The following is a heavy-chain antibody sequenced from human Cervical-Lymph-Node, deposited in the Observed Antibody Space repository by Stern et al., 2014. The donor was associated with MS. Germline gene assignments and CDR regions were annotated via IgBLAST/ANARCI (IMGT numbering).Heavy chain of an antibody. CDR1: GFTIDAYA. J-gene: IGHJ4*02. Sequence: EVQLVQSGGHSVQPGRSLRLPCAASGFTIDAYALHLVRKASWKGLELVSGIRRNGGNIGYADSVKGRFTISRDDAKNSLYLQMNSLRPEDTALYYCVRDKGVISAAFGYWGQGTLVTVSS. CDR2: IRRNGGNI. CDR3: VRDKGVISAAFGY. V-gene: IGHV3-9*01. D-gene: IGHD3-3*01.